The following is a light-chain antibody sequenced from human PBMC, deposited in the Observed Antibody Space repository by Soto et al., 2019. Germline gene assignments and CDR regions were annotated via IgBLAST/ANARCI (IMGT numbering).Light chain of an antibody. CDR1: SNDIGAYDY. Sequence: QSALTQPTSVSGSPGQSIAIPCTGNSNDIGAYDYVSWYQQHPGTAPRLLIHGVRNRPPGISSRFSGFKSGLTASLTISGLQAEDEADYYSSSFTTSRLYVFGPGTKVTVL. V-gene: IGLV2-14*01. CDR3: SSFTTSRLYV. J-gene: IGLJ1*01. CDR2: GVR.